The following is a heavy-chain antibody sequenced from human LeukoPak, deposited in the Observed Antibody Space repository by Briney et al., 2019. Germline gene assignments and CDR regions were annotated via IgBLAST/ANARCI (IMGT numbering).Heavy chain of an antibody. CDR3: ARDLEMSTVGYYYH. Sequence: SETLSLTCTVSGGSISSYYWSWIRQPAGKGLEWIGRIYTSGSTNYNPSLKSRVTMSVDTSKNQFSLKLSSVTAADTAVYFCARDLEMSTVGYYYHWGQGTLVTVSS. CDR1: GGSISSYY. V-gene: IGHV4-4*07. CDR2: IYTSGST. J-gene: IGHJ1*01. D-gene: IGHD5-24*01.